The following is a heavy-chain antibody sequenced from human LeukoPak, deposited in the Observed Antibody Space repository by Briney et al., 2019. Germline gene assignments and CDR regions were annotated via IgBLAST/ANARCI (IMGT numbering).Heavy chain of an antibody. V-gene: IGHV4-34*01. D-gene: IGHD5-12*01. CDR3: ARAWIHKKNDAFDI. J-gene: IGHJ3*02. CDR2: INHSGST. CDR1: GGSFSGYY. Sequence: SSETLSLTCAVYGGSFSGYYWSWIRQPPGKGLEWLGEINHSGSTNYSPSLKSRVTISVDTSKNQFSLKLSSVTAADTAVYYCARAWIHKKNDAFDIWGQGTMVTVSS.